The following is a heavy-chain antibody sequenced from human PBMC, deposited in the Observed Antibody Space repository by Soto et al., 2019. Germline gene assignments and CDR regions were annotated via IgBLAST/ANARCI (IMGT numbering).Heavy chain of an antibody. J-gene: IGHJ1*01. CDR3: ASYYDSSGYYYAVQH. V-gene: IGHV4-34*01. CDR1: GGSFSGYY. D-gene: IGHD3-22*01. Sequence: TSETLSLTCAVYGGSFSGYYWSWIRQPPGKGLEWIGEINHSGSTNYNPSLKSRVTISVDTSKNQFSLKLSSVTAADTAVYYCASYYDSSGYYYAVQHWGQGTLVTVSS. CDR2: INHSGST.